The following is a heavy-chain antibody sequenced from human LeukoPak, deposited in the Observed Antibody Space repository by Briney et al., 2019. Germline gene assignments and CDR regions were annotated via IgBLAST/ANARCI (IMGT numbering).Heavy chain of an antibody. CDR2: IYHSGST. D-gene: IGHD3-22*01. V-gene: IGHV4-4*02. CDR1: GGSISSSNW. Sequence: SETLSLTCAVSGGSISSSNWWSWVRQPPGKGLEWIGEIYHSGSTNYNPSLKSRVTISVDKSKNQFSLKLSSVTAADTAVYYCARAVLNFRYYYDSSGYRVVAYFDYWGQGTLVTVSS. CDR3: ARAVLNFRYYYDSSGYRVVAYFDY. J-gene: IGHJ4*02.